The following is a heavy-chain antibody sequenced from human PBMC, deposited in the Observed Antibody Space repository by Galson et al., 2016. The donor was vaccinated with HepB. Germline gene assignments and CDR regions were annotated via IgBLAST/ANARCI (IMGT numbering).Heavy chain of an antibody. CDR3: PRGGEFWYFDL. CDR1: GFTFSSYA. CDR2: ISYDANNK. Sequence: SLRLSCAASGFTFSSYAMSWVRQAPGKGLEWVAVISYDANNKYYADSVKGRFTISRDNSKNTLFLQMNSLRAEDTAVYYCPRGGEFWYFDLWGRGTLVTVSS. J-gene: IGHJ2*01. D-gene: IGHD3-10*01. V-gene: IGHV3-30*04.